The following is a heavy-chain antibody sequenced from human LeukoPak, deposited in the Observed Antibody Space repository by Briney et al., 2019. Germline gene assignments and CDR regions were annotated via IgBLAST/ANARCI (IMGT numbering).Heavy chain of an antibody. CDR3: AKGYCSSTSCYVGP. J-gene: IGHJ5*02. CDR1: GFTFDDYA. V-gene: IGHV3-9*01. Sequence: SLRLSCAASGFTFDDYAMHWVRQAPGKGLEWVSGISWNSGSIGYADSVKGRFTISRDNAKNSLYLQMNSLRAEDTALYYCAKGYCSSTSCYVGPWGQGTLVTVSS. CDR2: ISWNSGSI. D-gene: IGHD2-2*01.